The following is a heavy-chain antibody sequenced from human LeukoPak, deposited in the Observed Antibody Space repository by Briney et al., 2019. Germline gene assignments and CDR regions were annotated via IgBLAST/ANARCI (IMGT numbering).Heavy chain of an antibody. CDR2: IYYNGST. D-gene: IGHD3-16*01. CDR3: ARATRRKLGGIDAFDL. V-gene: IGHV4-31*11. Sequence: SQTLSLTCAVSGGSISSGSYYWSWIRQHPGKGLEWIGYIYYNGSTYYNPSLKSQLTISVNTSENQFSLNLSSVTAADAAVYYCARATRRKLGGIDAFDLWGQGTMATVSS. J-gene: IGHJ3*01. CDR1: GGSISSGSYY.